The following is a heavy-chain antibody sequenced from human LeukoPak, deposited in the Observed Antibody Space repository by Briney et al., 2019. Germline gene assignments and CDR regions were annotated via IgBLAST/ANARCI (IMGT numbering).Heavy chain of an antibody. J-gene: IGHJ4*02. CDR2: IRSKANGYAT. CDR1: GFTFSDYY. D-gene: IGHD2-2*01. Sequence: GGSLRLSCAASGFTFSDYYMSWIRQAPGKGLEWVGRIRSKANGYATAYAASVKGRFTISRDDSKNTAYLQMNSLKTEDTAVYYCTSAQYCSSTSCEIFDYWGQGTLVTVSS. CDR3: TSAQYCSSTSCEIFDY. V-gene: IGHV3-73*01.